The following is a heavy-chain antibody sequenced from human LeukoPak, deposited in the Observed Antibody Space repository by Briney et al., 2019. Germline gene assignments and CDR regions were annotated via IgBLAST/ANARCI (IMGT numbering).Heavy chain of an antibody. CDR1: GFVFSASY. Sequence: GGSLSLSCAASGFVFSASYMSWVRKAPGKGLEWVATIKPDGSEKYHVDSVSGRFTVSRDNTNDSLFLQMNSLRVDDTAVYYCVRGGTYWTVSWGQGTLVNVS. J-gene: IGHJ5*01. V-gene: IGHV3-7*01. CDR3: VRGGTYWTVS. CDR2: IKPDGSEK.